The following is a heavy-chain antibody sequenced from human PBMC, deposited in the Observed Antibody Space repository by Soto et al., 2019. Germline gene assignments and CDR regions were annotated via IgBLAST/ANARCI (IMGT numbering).Heavy chain of an antibody. CDR1: GGSFSGYY. Sequence: QVQLQQWGAGLLKPSETLSLTCAVYGGSFSGYYWSWIRQPPGKGLEWIGESNHSGSTNDNPSLESRVTMSVDTSKNQCSLKLSSVTAADTAVYYCARGLGAAAGFPWFDPWGQGTLVTVSS. D-gene: IGHD3-16*01. V-gene: IGHV4-34*01. CDR2: SNHSGST. CDR3: ARGLGAAAGFPWFDP. J-gene: IGHJ5*02.